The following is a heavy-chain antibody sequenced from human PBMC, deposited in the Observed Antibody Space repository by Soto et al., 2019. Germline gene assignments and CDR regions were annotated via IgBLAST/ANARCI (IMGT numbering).Heavy chain of an antibody. CDR3: ARVVPGAEAWFGP. V-gene: IGHV1-18*01. CDR2: ISLYSDGT. J-gene: IGHJ5*02. Sequence: AAVKVSCKTSGYTFSNYGITWVRQAPGQPLEWLGWISLYSDGTNYAQKFQGRVSMTTDTSTTTAYMELRSLRSDDTAVYYCARVVPGAEAWFGPWGQGTLVTVSS. CDR1: GYTFSNYG. D-gene: IGHD2-2*01.